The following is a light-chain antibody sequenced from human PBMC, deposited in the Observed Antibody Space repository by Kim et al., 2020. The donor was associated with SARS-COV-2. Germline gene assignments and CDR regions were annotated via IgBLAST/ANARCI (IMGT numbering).Light chain of an antibody. V-gene: IGKV4-1*01. J-gene: IGKJ3*01. CDR1: QSLLYSSKNKDY. Sequence: ATINCKSSQSLLYSSKNKDYVAWYQQKPGQPPKLVISWASTRESGVPERFSGSGSGTDFTLTISNLQAEDVATYYCQQCYSSPFTFGPGTKVDIK. CDR3: QQCYSSPFT. CDR2: WAS.